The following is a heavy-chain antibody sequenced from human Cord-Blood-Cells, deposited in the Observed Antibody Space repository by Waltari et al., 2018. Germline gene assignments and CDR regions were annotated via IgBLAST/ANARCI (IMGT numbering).Heavy chain of an antibody. CDR1: GGSFSGYY. D-gene: IGHD2-15*01. Sequence: QVQLQQWGAGLLKPSETLSLTCAVYGGSFSGYYWSWIRPPPGKGREWIGEINHSGSTNYNPALKSRVTISVDTSKNQFSLKLSSVTAADTAVYYCARGQAGADIVVVVAAFDYWGQGTLVTVSS. J-gene: IGHJ4*02. V-gene: IGHV4-34*01. CDR2: INHSGST. CDR3: ARGQAGADIVVVVAAFDY.